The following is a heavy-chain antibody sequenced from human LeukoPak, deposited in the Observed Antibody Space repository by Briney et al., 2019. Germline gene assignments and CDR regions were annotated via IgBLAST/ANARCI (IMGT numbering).Heavy chain of an antibody. V-gene: IGHV3-74*01. J-gene: IGHJ4*02. Sequence: GGSLRLSCAASGFTFSSYWMHWVRQAPGKGLVWVSRINSDESSTNYADSVKGRFTISRDNAKNTLYLQMNSLRVGDTAVYYCARRAVRGGYFDYWGQGTLVTVSS. CDR2: INSDESST. CDR1: GFTFSSYW. CDR3: ARRAVRGGYFDY. D-gene: IGHD3-10*01.